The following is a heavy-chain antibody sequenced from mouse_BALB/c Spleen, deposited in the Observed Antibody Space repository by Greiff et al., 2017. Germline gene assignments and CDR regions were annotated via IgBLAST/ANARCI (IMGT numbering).Heavy chain of an antibody. CDR1: GFTFTDYY. CDR3: ARGYYRYDAGSRAMNY. V-gene: IGHV7-3*02. CDR2: IRNKANGYTT. Sequence: EVKLQESGGGLVQPGGSLRLSCATSGFTFTDYYMSWVRQPPGKALEWLGFIRNKANGYTTEYSSSVKGRFTISRDNSQSILYLPMNTLRAEDSATYYCARGYYRYDAGSRAMNYWGQGTSVTVSS. J-gene: IGHJ4*01. D-gene: IGHD2-14*01.